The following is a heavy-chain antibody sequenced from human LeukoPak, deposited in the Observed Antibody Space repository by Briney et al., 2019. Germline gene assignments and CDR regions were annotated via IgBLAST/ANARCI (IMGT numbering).Heavy chain of an antibody. D-gene: IGHD3-3*01. V-gene: IGHV3-23*01. J-gene: IGHJ4*02. CDR2: ISGSSSHT. CDR1: GFTFSTYA. Sequence: GGSLRLSCAASGFTFSTYAMTWARQAPGKGLEWVSGISGSSSHTMDADSVRGRFTISRDNTRNTLYLHMNNVRAEDTALYYCAKEHDYSNAAPEWGFDSWGQGTRVTVSS. CDR3: AKEHDYSNAAPEWGFDS.